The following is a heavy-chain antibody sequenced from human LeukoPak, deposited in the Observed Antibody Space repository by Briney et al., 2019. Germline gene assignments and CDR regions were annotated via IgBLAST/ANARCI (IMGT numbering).Heavy chain of an antibody. Sequence: ASVKVSCKTSGYTFTSYDINWVRQAPGQGLEWMGWMNPNSGNTGYAQKFQGRVTIARNTSISTAYMELSSLRSEDTAVYYCARGSGLYYYYYMDVWGKGTTVTVSS. CDR2: MNPNSGNT. V-gene: IGHV1-8*03. D-gene: IGHD6-19*01. J-gene: IGHJ6*03. CDR1: GYTFTSYD. CDR3: ARGSGLYYYYYMDV.